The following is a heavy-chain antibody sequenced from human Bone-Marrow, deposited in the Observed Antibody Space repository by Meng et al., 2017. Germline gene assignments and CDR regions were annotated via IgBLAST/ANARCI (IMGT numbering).Heavy chain of an antibody. CDR3: ARDGHVLLWFGELPNPFFDY. J-gene: IGHJ4*02. Sequence: SETLSLTCSVSGYSISSGYFWGWIRQPPGKGLEWITNIYHGGSTFYNPSLKNRVTISLDTSKNQISLKLSSVTAADTAVYYCARDGHVLLWFGELPNPFFDYWGQGTLVTVSS. CDR2: IYHGGST. D-gene: IGHD3-10*01. V-gene: IGHV4-38-2*02. CDR1: GYSISSGYF.